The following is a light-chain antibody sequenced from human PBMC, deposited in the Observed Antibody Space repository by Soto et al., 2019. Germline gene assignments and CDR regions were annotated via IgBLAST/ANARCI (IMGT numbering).Light chain of an antibody. Sequence: QSVLTQPASVSGSPGQSITISCTGTSSDVGRYNLVSWYQQHPGKAPKLMIYEGSKRPSGVSNRFSGSKSGNTASLTISGLQAEDEADYYCCSYAGSSTYVFGTGTKATVL. J-gene: IGLJ1*01. CDR3: CSYAGSSTYV. V-gene: IGLV2-23*01. CDR2: EGS. CDR1: SSDVGRYNL.